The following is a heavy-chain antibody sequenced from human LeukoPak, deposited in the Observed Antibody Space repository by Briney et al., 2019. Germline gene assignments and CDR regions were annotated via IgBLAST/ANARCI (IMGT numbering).Heavy chain of an antibody. V-gene: IGHV1-69*05. CDR2: IIPIFGTA. J-gene: IGHJ4*02. CDR1: GGTFSSYA. Sequence: SVKVSCKASGGTFSSYAISWVRQAPGQGLEWMGGIIPIFGTANYAQKFQGRVTITTDESTSTAYMELSRLRSDDTAVYFCARVGAAYQDSNYWGQGTLVTVSS. D-gene: IGHD1-26*01. CDR3: ARVGAAYQDSNY.